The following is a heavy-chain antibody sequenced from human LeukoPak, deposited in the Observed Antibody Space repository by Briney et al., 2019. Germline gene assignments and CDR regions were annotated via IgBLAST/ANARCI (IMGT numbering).Heavy chain of an antibody. V-gene: IGHV4-4*07. J-gene: IGHJ3*02. CDR3: ARVAGGAFDI. CDR2: IYTSGST. D-gene: IGHD2-15*01. CDR1: GDSLSTTY. Sequence: PSETLSLTCTVSGDSLSTTYWSWIRQPAGKGLEWIGRIYTSGSTNYNPSLKSRLTMSVDTSKNQFSLKLSSVTAADTAVYYCARVAGGAFDIWGQGTMVTVSS.